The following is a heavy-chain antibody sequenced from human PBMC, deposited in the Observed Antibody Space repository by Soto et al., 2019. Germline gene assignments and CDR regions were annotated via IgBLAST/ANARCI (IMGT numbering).Heavy chain of an antibody. CDR1: GYSFTSYW. CDR2: IYPGDSDT. J-gene: IGHJ5*02. D-gene: IGHD6-19*01. V-gene: IGHV5-51*01. Sequence: PGESLKISCKGSGYSFTSYWIRWVRQMPGKGLEWMGIIYPGDSDTRYSPSFQGQVTISADKSISTAYLQWSSLKASDTAMYYCARRSGSSSSGWYEGWFDPWGKGTLVTVSS. CDR3: ARRSGSSSSGWYEGWFDP.